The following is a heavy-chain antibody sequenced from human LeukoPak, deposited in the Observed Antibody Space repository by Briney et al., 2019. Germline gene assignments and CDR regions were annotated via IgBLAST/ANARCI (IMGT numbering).Heavy chain of an antibody. CDR2: IKSKTDGGTT. CDR1: GFTFSSYA. CDR3: ARRLYYYYGMDV. J-gene: IGHJ6*02. Sequence: GGSLRLSCAASGFTFSSYAMSWVRQAPGKGLEWVGRIKSKTDGGTTDYAAPVKGGFTISRDDSKNTLYLQMNSLRAEDTAVHYCARRLYYYYGMDVWGQGTTVTVSS. V-gene: IGHV3-15*01.